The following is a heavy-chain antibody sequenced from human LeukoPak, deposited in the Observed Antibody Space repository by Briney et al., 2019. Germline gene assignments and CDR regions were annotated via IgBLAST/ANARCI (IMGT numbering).Heavy chain of an antibody. Sequence: SETLSLTCTVSGGSISSHYWSWIRQPPGKGLEWIGYIYYSGSTNYNPSLKSRVTISVDTSKNQFSLKLSSVTAADTAVYYRARVPYYDILTGYYKDEYRFDPWGQGTLVTVSS. V-gene: IGHV4-59*11. CDR2: IYYSGST. D-gene: IGHD3-9*01. J-gene: IGHJ5*02. CDR3: ARVPYYDILTGYYKDEYRFDP. CDR1: GGSISSHY.